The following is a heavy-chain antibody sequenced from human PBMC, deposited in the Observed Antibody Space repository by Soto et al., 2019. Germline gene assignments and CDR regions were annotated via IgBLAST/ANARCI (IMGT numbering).Heavy chain of an antibody. D-gene: IGHD3-10*01. CDR2: IAYDGSNK. CDR1: GFTLSSYA. V-gene: IGHV3-30-3*01. Sequence: QVQLVESGGGVVQPGRSLRLSCAASGFTLSSYAMHWVRQAPGKGLEWVAVIAYDGSNKYYADSVKGRFTISRDNSKNTLYLQMNSLRAEDTAVYYCARGPFGGSRGDTWDYYFDYWGQGTLVTVSS. CDR3: ARGPFGGSRGDTWDYYFDY. J-gene: IGHJ4*02.